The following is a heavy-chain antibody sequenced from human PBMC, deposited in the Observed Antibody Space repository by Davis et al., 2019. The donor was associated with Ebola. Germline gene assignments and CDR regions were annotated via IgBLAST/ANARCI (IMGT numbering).Heavy chain of an antibody. CDR1: GFTFSGSA. V-gene: IGHV3-73*01. J-gene: IGHJ6*02. Sequence: GESLKISCAASGFTFSGSAMHWVRQASGKGLEWVGRIRSKANSYATAYAASVKGRFTISRDDSKNTAYLQMNSLKTEDTAVYYCARALRLVTYYYYGMDVWGQGTTVTVSS. D-gene: IGHD5-12*01. CDR3: ARALRLVTYYYYGMDV. CDR2: IRSKANSYAT.